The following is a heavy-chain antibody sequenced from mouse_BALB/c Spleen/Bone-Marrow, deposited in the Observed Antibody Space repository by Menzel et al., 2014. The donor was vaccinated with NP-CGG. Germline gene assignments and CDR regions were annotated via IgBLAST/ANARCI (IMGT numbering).Heavy chain of an antibody. CDR2: IDPSDSET. CDR1: GYTFTSYW. V-gene: IGHV1-61*01. J-gene: IGHJ2*01. Sequence: VQLQESGAELVRPGTPVKLSCKASGYTFTSYWMNWVKQRPGRGLEWIGRIDPSDSETHYNQKIKDKATLTVDKSSSTAYIQLSSLTSEDSAVYYCARWGAYFDYWGQGTTLTVSS. CDR3: ARWGAYFDY.